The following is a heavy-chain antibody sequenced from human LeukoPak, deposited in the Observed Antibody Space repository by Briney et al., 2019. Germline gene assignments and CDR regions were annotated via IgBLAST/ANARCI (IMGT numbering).Heavy chain of an antibody. CDR2: ITSDGRTT. D-gene: IGHD3-10*02. CDR1: GFTFSGTW. V-gene: IGHV3-74*01. J-gene: IGHJ4*02. Sequence: GGSLRLSCAASGFTFSGTWMHWFRQGAGKGLVWVSRITSDGRTTIYADSVKGRFSISRDNAKNTLYLQMNSLRAEDTAVYYCARDRYYVPDYWGQGTLVTVSS. CDR3: ARDRYYVPDY.